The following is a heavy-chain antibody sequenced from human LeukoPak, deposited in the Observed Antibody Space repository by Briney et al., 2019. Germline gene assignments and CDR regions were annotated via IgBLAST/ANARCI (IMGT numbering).Heavy chain of an antibody. CDR3: AKTHDY. CDR2: IYSGGST. V-gene: IGHV3-66*02. J-gene: IGHJ4*02. CDR1: GFTVSSHY. Sequence: GGSLRLSCSASGFTVSSHYMSWVRQAPGKGLEWVSVIYSGGSTYYAGSVKGRFTISRDNSKNTLYLQMNNLRTEDTAVYYCAKTHDYWGQGTLVTVSS.